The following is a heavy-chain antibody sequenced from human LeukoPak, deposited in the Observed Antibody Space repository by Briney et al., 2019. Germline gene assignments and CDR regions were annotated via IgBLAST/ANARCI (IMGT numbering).Heavy chain of an antibody. Sequence: GGSLRLSCAASGFTFSGYTMNWVRQAPGMGLEWVSSISSFSTYIYYADSLRGRFTISRDNANNSLFLQMNSLRAEDTAMYFCVRDQIAASLSGMDVWGQGTTVTVSS. J-gene: IGHJ6*02. CDR2: ISSFSTYI. CDR3: VRDQIAASLSGMDV. CDR1: GFTFSGYT. D-gene: IGHD6-13*01. V-gene: IGHV3-21*01.